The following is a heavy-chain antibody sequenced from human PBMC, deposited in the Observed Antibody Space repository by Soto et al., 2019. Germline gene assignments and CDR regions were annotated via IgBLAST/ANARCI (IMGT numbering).Heavy chain of an antibody. D-gene: IGHD3-16*01. CDR1: GFTFSSYA. J-gene: IGHJ6*02. Sequence: GVLRLSCAASGFTFSSYAMHWVRQAPGKGLEWVAVISYDGSNKYYADSVKGRFTISRDNSKNTLYLQMNSLRAEDTAVYYCARDHVLPRSLYGMDVWGQGTTVTVSS. CDR2: ISYDGSNK. CDR3: ARDHVLPRSLYGMDV. V-gene: IGHV3-30-3*01.